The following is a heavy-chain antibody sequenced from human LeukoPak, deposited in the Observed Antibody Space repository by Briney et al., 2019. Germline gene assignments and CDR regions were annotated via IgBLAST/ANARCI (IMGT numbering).Heavy chain of an antibody. CDR1: GFSLSTSGMC. CDR3: ARIAVAGMEGDY. J-gene: IGHJ4*02. CDR2: IDWDDDK. Sequence: SGPTLVNPTQTLTLTCTFSGFSLSTSGMCVSWIRQPPGKALEWLARIDWDDDKYYSTSLKTRLTISKDHSKNQVVLTMTNMDPVDTATYYCARIAVAGMEGDYWGQGTLVTVSS. V-gene: IGHV2-70*11. D-gene: IGHD6-19*01.